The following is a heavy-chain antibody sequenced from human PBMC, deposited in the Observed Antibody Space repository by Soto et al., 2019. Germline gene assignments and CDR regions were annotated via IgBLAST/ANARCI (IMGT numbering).Heavy chain of an antibody. CDR2: ISYDGSNK. CDR3: ASGAEEDSSGYLPYFDY. J-gene: IGHJ4*02. D-gene: IGHD3-22*01. CDR1: GFTVSSYA. Sequence: PGGSLRLSCAASGFTVSSYAMHWVRQAPGKGLEWVAVISYDGSNKYYADSVKGRFTISRDNSKNTLYLQMNSLRAEDTAVYYCASGAEEDSSGYLPYFDYWGQGTLVTVSS. V-gene: IGHV3-30-3*01.